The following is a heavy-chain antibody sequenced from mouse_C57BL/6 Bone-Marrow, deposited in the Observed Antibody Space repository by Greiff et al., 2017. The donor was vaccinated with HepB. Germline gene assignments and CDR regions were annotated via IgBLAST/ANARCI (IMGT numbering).Heavy chain of an antibody. J-gene: IGHJ2*01. CDR2: ISSGSSTI. CDR1: GFTFSDYG. D-gene: IGHD4-1*01. Sequence: EVQLVASGGGLVKPGGSLKLSCAASGFTFSDYGMHWVRQAPEKGLVWVAYISSGSSTIYYADTVKGRFTLSRDNAKNTLCLQLTSLRSEDTAMYYCARNWDTRDDWGQGTTLTVSS. CDR3: ARNWDTRDD. V-gene: IGHV5-17*01.